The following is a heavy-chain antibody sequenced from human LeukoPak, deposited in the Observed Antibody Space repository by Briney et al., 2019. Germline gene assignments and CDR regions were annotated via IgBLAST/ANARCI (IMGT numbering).Heavy chain of an antibody. Sequence: SETLSLTCAVYGGSFSGYYWSWIRQPPGKGLEWIGEINHSGSTNYNPSLKSRVTISVDTSKNQFSLKLSSVTAADTAVYYCARAGRGASTFDYGARGPRVPVSS. CDR3: ARAGRGASTFDY. J-gene: IGHJ4*02. CDR2: INHSGST. V-gene: IGHV4-34*01. D-gene: IGHD1-26*01. CDR1: GGSFSGYY.